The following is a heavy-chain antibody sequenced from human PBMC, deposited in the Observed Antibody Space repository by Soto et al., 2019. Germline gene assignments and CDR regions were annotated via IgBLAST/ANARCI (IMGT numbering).Heavy chain of an antibody. J-gene: IGHJ6*02. CDR1: GFTFSSYA. Sequence: GGSLRLSCAASGFTFSSYAMHWVRQAPGKGLEWVAVISYDGSNKYYADSVKGRFTISRDNSKNTLYLQMNSLRAEDTAVYYCARERVTMVRGVITYGMDVWGQGTTVTVSS. CDR2: ISYDGSNK. V-gene: IGHV3-30-3*01. D-gene: IGHD3-10*01. CDR3: ARERVTMVRGVITYGMDV.